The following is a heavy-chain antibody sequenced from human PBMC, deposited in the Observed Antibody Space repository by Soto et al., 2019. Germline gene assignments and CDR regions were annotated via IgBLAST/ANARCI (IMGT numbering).Heavy chain of an antibody. V-gene: IGHV3-23*01. D-gene: IGHD1-26*01. CDR3: ANYLTAVGATSPFDK. CDR1: GFTFSSYG. J-gene: IGHJ4*02. CDR2: ISGSGGNT. Sequence: GWSLRLSCAASGFTFSSYGMSLVRQAPGKGLEWVSGISGSGGNTYYRDAVKGRFTISRDNSKDTLYLQMNILRVEDTAVYYCANYLTAVGATSPFDKWGQGTLVTVSS.